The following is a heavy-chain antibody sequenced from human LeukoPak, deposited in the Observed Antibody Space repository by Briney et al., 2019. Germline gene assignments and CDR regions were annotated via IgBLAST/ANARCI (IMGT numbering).Heavy chain of an antibody. J-gene: IGHJ4*02. CDR3: ARVATAYFDY. Sequence: PGGSLRLSCAASGFTVSSNYMSWVRQAPGKGLEWVSVIYSGGSTYNADSVKGRFTISRDNSKNTLYLQMNSLRAEDTAVYYCARVATAYFDYWGQGTLVTVSS. CDR2: IYSGGST. CDR1: GFTVSSNY. V-gene: IGHV3-66*01.